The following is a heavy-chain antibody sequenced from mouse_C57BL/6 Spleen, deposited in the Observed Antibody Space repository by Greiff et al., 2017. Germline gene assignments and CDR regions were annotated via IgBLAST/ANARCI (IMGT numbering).Heavy chain of an antibody. V-gene: IGHV1-55*01. CDR2: LSPGSGST. J-gene: IGHJ2*01. Sequence: VQLQQPGAELVKPGASVKMSCKASGYTFTNYWITWVKQRPGQGLEWIGALSPGSGSTNYNETFKSKATLTVDTSSSTAYMQLSSLTSEDSAFYYCAISLYGNYVSFDYWGQGTTLTVSS. CDR1: GYTFTNYW. CDR3: AISLYGNYVSFDY. D-gene: IGHD2-1*01.